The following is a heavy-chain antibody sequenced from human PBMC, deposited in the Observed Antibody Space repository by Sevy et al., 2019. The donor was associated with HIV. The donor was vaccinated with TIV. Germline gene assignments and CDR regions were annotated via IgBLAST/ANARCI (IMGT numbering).Heavy chain of an antibody. Sequence: GSLRLSCEASGFTLSSFWMTWVRQAPGKGLEWVANIKEDGSDKNYLDSVKGRFTISRDNAKNSLYLQMNSLRAEDTAVYYCARDKNHYDRSVYYDAFDIWGQGTMVTVSS. J-gene: IGHJ3*02. CDR1: GFTLSSFW. V-gene: IGHV3-7*03. D-gene: IGHD3-22*01. CDR3: ARDKNHYDRSVYYDAFDI. CDR2: IKEDGSDK.